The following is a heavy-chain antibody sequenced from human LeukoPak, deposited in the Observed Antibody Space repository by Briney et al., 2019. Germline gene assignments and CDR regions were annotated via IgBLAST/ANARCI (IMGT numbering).Heavy chain of an antibody. CDR1: GYIFTDYY. J-gene: IGHJ6*03. Sequence: ASVKVSCKASGYIFTDYYMHWVRQTPEQGLEWMGWINPNSGGTNYTQKFQGTVTMTRDTSISTAYIDQSRLTSDDTAVYYCARDRGRISDYYGSGRSLHYYMDVWGKGTTVTVSS. D-gene: IGHD3-10*01. V-gene: IGHV1-2*02. CDR3: ARDRGRISDYYGSGRSLHYYMDV. CDR2: INPNSGGT.